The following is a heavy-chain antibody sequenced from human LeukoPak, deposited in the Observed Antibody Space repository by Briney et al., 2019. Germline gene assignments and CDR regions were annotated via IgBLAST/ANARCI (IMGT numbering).Heavy chain of an antibody. J-gene: IGHJ4*02. D-gene: IGHD5-12*01. V-gene: IGHV4-38-2*02. CDR2: ISRGAGT. Sequence: SETLSLTCTVSGYSISTGYFWAWIRQPPGKGLEWIGSISRGAGTYYSPSLKSRVTRSLDTSKNQFSVNLNSVTAADTAVYYCARDHDVWVAPSFDYWGQGNLVSVSS. CDR3: ARDHDVWVAPSFDY. CDR1: GYSISTGYF.